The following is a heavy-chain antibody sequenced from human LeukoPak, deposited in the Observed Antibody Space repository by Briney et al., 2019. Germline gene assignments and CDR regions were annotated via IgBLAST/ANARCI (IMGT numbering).Heavy chain of an antibody. D-gene: IGHD2-2*01. J-gene: IGHJ4*02. CDR2: IGPRNSAA. Sequence: ASVKVSCKSSGFTFTGHYIHWVRQAPGQGLEWMAYIGPRNSAASYAEKFQGRVTMTRDTSLSTAYMELSRLTSDDTAVYYCAREGSDQLSKDFDYWGQGTLVTVSS. CDR1: GFTFTGHY. V-gene: IGHV1-2*02. CDR3: AREGSDQLSKDFDY.